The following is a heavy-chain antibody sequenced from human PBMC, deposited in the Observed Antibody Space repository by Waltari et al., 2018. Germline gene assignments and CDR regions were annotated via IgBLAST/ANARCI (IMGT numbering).Heavy chain of an antibody. CDR2: IFYSGST. CDR1: GGPISSADYC. D-gene: IGHD2-15*01. CDR3: ARDSVVAGGGFDY. Sequence: QVQLQESGPGLVKPSQPLSPTCTVSGGPISSADYCWNWIRQPPGKGLEWIGYIFYSGSTYYNPSLKSRVTISVDTSKTQFSLKLSSVTAADTAVYYCARDSVVAGGGFDYWGQGTLVTVSS. V-gene: IGHV4-30-4*08. J-gene: IGHJ4*02.